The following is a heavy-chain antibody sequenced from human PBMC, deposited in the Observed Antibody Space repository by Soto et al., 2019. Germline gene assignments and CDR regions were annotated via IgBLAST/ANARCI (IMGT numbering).Heavy chain of an antibody. CDR1: GYTFTGYY. CDR3: ARVPQYCSGGSCASV. CDR2: INPNSGGT. Sequence: QVQLVQSGAEVKKPGASVKVSCKASGYTFTGYYMHWVRQAPGQGLEWMGWINPNSGGTNYAQKFQGRVSMTRDTSISTAYMELSRLRSDDTAVYYCARVPQYCSGGSCASVWGQGTTVTVSS. V-gene: IGHV1-2*02. J-gene: IGHJ6*02. D-gene: IGHD2-15*01.